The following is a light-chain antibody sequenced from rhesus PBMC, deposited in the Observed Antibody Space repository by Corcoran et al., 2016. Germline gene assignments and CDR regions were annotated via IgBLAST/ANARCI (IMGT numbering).Light chain of an antibody. CDR3: QHYITWPRT. CDR2: DYS. V-gene: IGKV3-42*03. J-gene: IGKJ1*01. CDR1: QRVRNS. Sequence: DIVLTQSPATLSLSPGERATLSCRARQRVRNSLAWYQQIPGHVPSLLIYDYSTRVSGIPGRIIGSGSGTDFTLTISRLEPEDFGIYYCQHYITWPRTFGQGTKVEFK.